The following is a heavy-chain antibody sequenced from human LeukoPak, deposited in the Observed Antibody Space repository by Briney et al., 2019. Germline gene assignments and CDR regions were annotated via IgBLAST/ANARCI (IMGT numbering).Heavy chain of an antibody. D-gene: IGHD6-6*01. CDR1: GFTFSDYY. Sequence: GGSLRLSCAASGFTFSDYYMSWIRQAPGKGLEGVSYISSSGSTIYYADSVKGRFTISRDNAKNSLYLQMNSLRAEDTAVYYCARDRVAARPDAFDIWGQGTMVTVSS. J-gene: IGHJ3*02. CDR2: ISSSGSTI. V-gene: IGHV3-11*04. CDR3: ARDRVAARPDAFDI.